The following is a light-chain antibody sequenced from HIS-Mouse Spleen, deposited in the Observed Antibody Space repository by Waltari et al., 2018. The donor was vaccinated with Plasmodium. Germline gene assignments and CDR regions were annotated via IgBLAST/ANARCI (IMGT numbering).Light chain of an antibody. CDR2: EVS. V-gene: IGLV2-14*01. Sequence: QSALPQPASVSGSPGQSITIPCTGTRRDVGGDNHVPWYQQHPGKPPKLMIYEVSNRPSGVSNRFSGSKSGNTASLTISGLQAEDEADYYCSSYTSSSTRVFGGGTKLTVL. CDR1: RRDVGGDNH. J-gene: IGLJ2*01. CDR3: SSYTSSSTRV.